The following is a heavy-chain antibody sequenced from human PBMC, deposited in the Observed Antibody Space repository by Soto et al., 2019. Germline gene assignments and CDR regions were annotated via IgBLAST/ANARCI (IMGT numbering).Heavy chain of an antibody. CDR1: RFTFSSYA. J-gene: IGHJ6*02. V-gene: IGHV3-30-3*01. CDR3: ARASTFGSGIGMDV. Sequence: PGGSLRLSCAASRFTFSSYAMHWVRQAPGKGLEWVAVISYDGSNKYYVDSVKGRFTISRDNSKNTLYLQMNSLRAEDTAVYYCARASTFGSGIGMDVWGQGTTVTVSS. CDR2: ISYDGSNK. D-gene: IGHD3-10*01.